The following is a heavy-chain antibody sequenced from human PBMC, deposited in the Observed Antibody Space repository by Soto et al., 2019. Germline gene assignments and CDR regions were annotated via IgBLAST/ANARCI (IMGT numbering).Heavy chain of an antibody. V-gene: IGHV3-74*01. Sequence: PGGSLRLSCAASGFTFSSYWMHWVRQAPGKGLVWVSRINSDGSSTSYADSVKGRFTISRDNAKNTLYLQMNSLRAEDTAVYYCARGNPSNRFWSGYGYYYYYYGMDVWGQGTTVTVSS. CDR1: GFTFSSYW. CDR2: INSDGSST. J-gene: IGHJ6*02. D-gene: IGHD3-3*01. CDR3: ARGNPSNRFWSGYGYYYYYYGMDV.